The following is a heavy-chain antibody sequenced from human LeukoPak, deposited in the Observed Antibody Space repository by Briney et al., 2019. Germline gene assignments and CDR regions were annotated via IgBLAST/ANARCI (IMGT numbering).Heavy chain of an antibody. CDR1: GFTFSSYG. V-gene: IGHV3-30*03. Sequence: PAGGSLRLSCAASGFTFSSYGMHWVRQAPGKGLEWVAVISYDGSNKYYADSVKGRFTISRDNSKNTLYLQMNSLRAEDAAVYYCATEGSFDYWGQGTLVTVSS. CDR3: ATEGSFDY. J-gene: IGHJ4*02. CDR2: ISYDGSNK.